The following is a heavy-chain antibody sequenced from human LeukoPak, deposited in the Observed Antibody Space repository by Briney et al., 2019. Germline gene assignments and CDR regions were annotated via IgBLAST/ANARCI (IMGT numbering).Heavy chain of an antibody. CDR2: ISGSGGST. CDR3: AKDSPARYYDFWSGYTSFDY. Sequence: GGSLRLSCAASGFTFSSYAMSWVRQAPGKGLEWVSAISGSGGSTYYADSVKGRFTISRDNSKNTLYLQMNSLRAEDTAVYYCAKDSPARYYDFWSGYTSFDYWGQGTLVTVSS. J-gene: IGHJ4*02. CDR1: GFTFSSYA. V-gene: IGHV3-23*01. D-gene: IGHD3-3*01.